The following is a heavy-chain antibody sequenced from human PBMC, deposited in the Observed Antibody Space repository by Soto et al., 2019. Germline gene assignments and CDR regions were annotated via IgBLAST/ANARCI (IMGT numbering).Heavy chain of an antibody. Sequence: ASVKVSCKASGYTFTSYAMHWVRQAPGQRLEWMGWINAGNGNTKYSQKFQGRVTITRDTSASTAYMELSSLRSEDTAVYYCARSNYDFWRGPSYGMDVWGQGTTVTVSS. V-gene: IGHV1-3*01. D-gene: IGHD3-3*01. CDR3: ARSNYDFWRGPSYGMDV. J-gene: IGHJ6*02. CDR1: GYTFTSYA. CDR2: INAGNGNT.